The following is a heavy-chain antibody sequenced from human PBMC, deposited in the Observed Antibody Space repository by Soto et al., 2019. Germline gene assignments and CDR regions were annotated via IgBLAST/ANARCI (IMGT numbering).Heavy chain of an antibody. D-gene: IGHD6-13*01. CDR1: GFTVSSYA. CDR2: ISGSGNYT. V-gene: IGHV3-23*01. Sequence: EVQVLESGGGLVQPGGSLRLSCAASGFTVSSYAMSWVRQAPGKGLEWVSAISGSGNYTYYADFVTGRFTVSRDNSRNTLYLQMNGLRGEDTAIYYCKKYGGSTWYFHRGGQGALVTVSS. J-gene: IGHJ4*02. CDR3: KKYGGSTWYFHR.